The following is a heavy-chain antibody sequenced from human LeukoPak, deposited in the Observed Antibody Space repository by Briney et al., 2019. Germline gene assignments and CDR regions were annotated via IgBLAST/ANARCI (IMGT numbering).Heavy chain of an antibody. D-gene: IGHD6-6*01. V-gene: IGHV3-23*01. J-gene: IGHJ4*02. Sequence: PGASLRLSCAASGFTFSSYAMSWVRRAPGKGLEWVSGISGSGGNTYYADSVKGRFTISRDNSKNTPYLQMNSLRAEDTAVYYCAKFPAEAPGDWGQGALVTVSS. CDR3: AKFPAEAPGD. CDR1: GFTFSSYA. CDR2: ISGSGGNT.